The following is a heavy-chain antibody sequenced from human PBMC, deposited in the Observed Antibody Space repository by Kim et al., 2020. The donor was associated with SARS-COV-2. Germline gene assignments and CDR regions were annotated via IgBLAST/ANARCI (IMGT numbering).Heavy chain of an antibody. V-gene: IGHV3-49*03. Sequence: GGSLRLSCTASGFTFGDYAVSWFRQAPGKGLEWVGFIRNKASGGTPDYAASVKGRFTISRDDSSSIAYLQMNSLKTEDTAVYYCTAHYRDLDYWGQGSLV. CDR1: GFTFGDYA. CDR2: IRNKASGGTP. D-gene: IGHD4-17*01. J-gene: IGHJ4*02. CDR3: TAHYRDLDY.